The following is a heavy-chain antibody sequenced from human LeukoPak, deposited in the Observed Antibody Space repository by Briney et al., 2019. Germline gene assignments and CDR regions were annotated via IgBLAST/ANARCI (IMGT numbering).Heavy chain of an antibody. Sequence: GGSLRLSCAASGFTFSSYEMNWVRQAPGKGLEWVSYISSSGSTIYYADSVKGRFTISRDNAKNSLYLQMNSLRAEDTAVYYWGRDEGYGGNDYWGQGTLVTVSS. V-gene: IGHV3-48*03. D-gene: IGHD4-23*01. CDR1: GFTFSSYE. CDR3: GRDEGYGGNDY. CDR2: ISSSGSTI. J-gene: IGHJ4*02.